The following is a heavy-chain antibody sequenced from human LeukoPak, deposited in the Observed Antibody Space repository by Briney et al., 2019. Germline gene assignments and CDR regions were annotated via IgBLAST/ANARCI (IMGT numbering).Heavy chain of an antibody. CDR2: INPNSGGT. CDR1: GYTFTGYY. CDR3: ARALTDRMVNLGRD. J-gene: IGHJ4*02. D-gene: IGHD5-18*01. V-gene: IGHV1-2*02. Sequence: ASVKVSCKASGYTFTGYYMHWVRQAPGQGLEWMGWINPNSGGTNYAQKFQGRVTMTRDTSISTAYMELSRLRSDDTAVYYCARALTDRMVNLGRDWGQRTLVTVSS.